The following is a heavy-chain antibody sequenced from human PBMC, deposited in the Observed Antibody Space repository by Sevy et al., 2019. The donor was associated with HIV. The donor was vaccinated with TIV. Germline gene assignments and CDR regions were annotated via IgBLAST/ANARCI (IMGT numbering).Heavy chain of an antibody. Sequence: GGSLRLSCTASGFTFTTYTMNWVRQAPGKGREGVAYISSSSSSIFYADSVKGRFTISRDNAKNSLYLQMNDLRAEDTAVYYCARDEQTYGDYDYFDYWGQGTLVTVSS. V-gene: IGHV3-48*01. J-gene: IGHJ4*02. D-gene: IGHD4-17*01. CDR1: GFTFTTYT. CDR2: ISSSSSSI. CDR3: ARDEQTYGDYDYFDY.